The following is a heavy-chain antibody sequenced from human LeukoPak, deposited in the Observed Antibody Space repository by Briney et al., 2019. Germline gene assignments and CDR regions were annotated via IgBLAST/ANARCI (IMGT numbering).Heavy chain of an antibody. CDR1: GGSISSYY. CDR2: IYYSGST. CDR3: ARGPYCSGGSCHKGSDN. D-gene: IGHD2-15*01. V-gene: IGHV4-59*01. Sequence: SETLSLTCTVSGGSISSYYWSWLRQPPGKGLEWIGYIYYSGSTNYNPSLRSRVTISVDTSKNQFPLKMSSVTAADTAVYYCARGPYCSGGSCHKGSDNWGQGTLVTVSS. J-gene: IGHJ4*02.